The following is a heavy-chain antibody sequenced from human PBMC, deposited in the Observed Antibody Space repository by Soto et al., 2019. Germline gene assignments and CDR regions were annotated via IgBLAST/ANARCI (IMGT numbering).Heavy chain of an antibody. CDR1: GGTFSSYA. V-gene: IGHV1-69*01. Sequence: QVQLVQSGAEVKKPGSSVKVSCKASGGTFSSYAISWVRQAPGQGLEWMGGIIPIFGTANYAQKFQGRVTITADYAMSTGYMEVSSLRSEDTSVYYCARDAAGDVYKVYDWYFDLWGRGTLVTVSS. D-gene: IGHD1-20*01. CDR3: ARDAAGDVYKVYDWYFDL. CDR2: IIPIFGTA. J-gene: IGHJ2*01.